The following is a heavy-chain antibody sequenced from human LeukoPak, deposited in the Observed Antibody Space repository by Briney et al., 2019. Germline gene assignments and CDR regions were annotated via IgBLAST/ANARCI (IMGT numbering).Heavy chain of an antibody. D-gene: IGHD2-15*01. V-gene: IGHV1-18*01. Sequence: ASVKVSCKASGYTFTIYGVSWVRQAPGQGPEWMGWISVYNGNTNYSQRLQGRVNITTDTSTSTAYMELRSLRSDDTAVYYCARGYCSGGRCYDILNYQYGMDVWGQGTTVTVSS. J-gene: IGHJ6*02. CDR2: ISVYNGNT. CDR1: GYTFTIYG. CDR3: ARGYCSGGRCYDILNYQYGMDV.